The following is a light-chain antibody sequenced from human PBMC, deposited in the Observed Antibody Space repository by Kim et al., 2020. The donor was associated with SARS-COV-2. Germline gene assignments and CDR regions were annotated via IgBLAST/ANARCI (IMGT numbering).Light chain of an antibody. Sequence: PEQTARITCSGDALPKQYAYWYQQKPGQAPVLVIYKDSERPSGIPERFSGSSSGTTVTLTISGVQAEDEADYYCQSADSSGTYDVFGTGTKVTVL. J-gene: IGLJ1*01. V-gene: IGLV3-25*03. CDR1: ALPKQY. CDR2: KDS. CDR3: QSADSSGTYDV.